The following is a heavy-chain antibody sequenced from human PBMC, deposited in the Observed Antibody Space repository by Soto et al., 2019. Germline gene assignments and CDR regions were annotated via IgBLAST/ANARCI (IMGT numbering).Heavy chain of an antibody. CDR1: GLTFSSYA. V-gene: IGHV3-64*01. Sequence: GGSLRLSCAASGLTFSSYAMHWVRQAPGKGQEYVSAISSNGGSTYYANTVKGRFTISRDNSKKTLYLQMGSLRAEDLAVYYCARDRGRYGSVSYSFDYWGQGT. CDR3: ARDRGRYGSVSYSFDY. J-gene: IGHJ4*02. D-gene: IGHD3-10*01. CDR2: ISSNGGST.